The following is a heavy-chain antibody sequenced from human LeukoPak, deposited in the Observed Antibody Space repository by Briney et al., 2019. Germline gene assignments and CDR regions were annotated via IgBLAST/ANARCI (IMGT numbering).Heavy chain of an antibody. V-gene: IGHV3-30*02. J-gene: IGHJ5*02. CDR2: VRYDGNNK. CDR1: GFTFSTYG. Sequence: GGSLRLSCAASGFTFSTYGMHWVRQAPGKGLEWVAFVRYDGNNKYYADSVKGRFTISRDNSKNTLYLQMNSLRAEDTAIYYCARDAWFDPWGQGTVVTVSS. CDR3: ARDAWFDP.